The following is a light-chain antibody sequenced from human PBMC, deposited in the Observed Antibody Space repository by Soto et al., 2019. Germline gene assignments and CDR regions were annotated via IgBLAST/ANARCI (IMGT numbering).Light chain of an antibody. CDR2: GTS. CDR1: QSVPRSY. CDR3: QQYGSSIT. Sequence: EIVLTQSPGTLSLSPGERATLSCRASQSVPRSYLAWYQQKPGQAPRLLIYGTSSRATVIPDRFSGSGSGTDFTLTISRLAHEDFAVFYCQQYGSSITFGQGTRLEIK. V-gene: IGKV3-20*01. J-gene: IGKJ5*01.